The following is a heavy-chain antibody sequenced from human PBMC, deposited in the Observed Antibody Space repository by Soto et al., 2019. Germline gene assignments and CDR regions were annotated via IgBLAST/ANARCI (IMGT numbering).Heavy chain of an antibody. CDR3: ARRKERSGPHYFDY. CDR1: GYTFTTYD. Sequence: GASVKVSCKASGYTFTTYDISWVRQATGQGLEWMGWMNPYSGNTGYAQKFQGRVTVTRNTPISTVYMELSGLRHDDTAVYYCARRKERSGPHYFDYWGQGSQVTVSS. CDR2: MNPYSGNT. D-gene: IGHD6-25*01. V-gene: IGHV1-8*01. J-gene: IGHJ4*02.